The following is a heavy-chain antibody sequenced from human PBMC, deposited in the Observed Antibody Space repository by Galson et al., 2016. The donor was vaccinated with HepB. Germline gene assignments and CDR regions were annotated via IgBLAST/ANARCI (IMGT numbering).Heavy chain of an antibody. CDR1: GFTFNNHA. V-gene: IGHV3-23*01. D-gene: IGHD7-27*01. Sequence: SLRLSCAASGFTFNNHAMNWVRQAPGKGLEWVSTISPSGDNTYYADSVKGRFTISRDISKNALYLQMNSLRADDTALYYCARRGIYWGFFDYWGQGALVTVSS. J-gene: IGHJ4*02. CDR3: ARRGIYWGFFDY. CDR2: ISPSGDNT.